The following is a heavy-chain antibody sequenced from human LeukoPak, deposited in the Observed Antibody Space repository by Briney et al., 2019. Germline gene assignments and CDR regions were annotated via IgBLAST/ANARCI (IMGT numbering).Heavy chain of an antibody. CDR1: GGSISSSSYY. J-gene: IGHJ4*02. CDR3: ASFRLRFGELLSFDY. Sequence: SETLSLTCTVSGGSISSSSYYWGWIRQPPGKGLEWIGSIYYSGSTYYNPSLKSRVTISVDTSKNQFSLKLSSVTAADTAVYYCASFRLRFGELLSFDYWGQGTLVTVSS. CDR2: IYYSGST. D-gene: IGHD3-10*01. V-gene: IGHV4-39*01.